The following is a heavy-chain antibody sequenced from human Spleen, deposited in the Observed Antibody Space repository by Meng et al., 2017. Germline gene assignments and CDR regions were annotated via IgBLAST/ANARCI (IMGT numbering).Heavy chain of an antibody. CDR3: ARGMLRGAHDYYNGMDV. V-gene: IGHV1-69*08. D-gene: IGHD3-10*01. CDR1: GGTFSGYS. Sequence: SVKVSCKASGGTFSGYSFTWVRQAPGQGLEWMGRIIPILGAANYAQTLQGRVTITADKSTGTAYMELSSLRSEDTAVYFCARGMLRGAHDYYNGMDVWGQGTTVTVSS. CDR2: IIPILGAA. J-gene: IGHJ6*02.